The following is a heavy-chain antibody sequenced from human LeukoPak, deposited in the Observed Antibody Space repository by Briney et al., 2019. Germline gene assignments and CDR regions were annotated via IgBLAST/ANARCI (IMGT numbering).Heavy chain of an antibody. J-gene: IGHJ3*02. D-gene: IGHD3-10*01. CDR3: ARGSGAFDI. CDR1: GGSTSSSYY. CDR2: VYSSGTT. Sequence: NASETLSLTCTVSGGSTSSSYYCAWIRQSPGKGLEWIGSVYSSGTTYYNPSLESRVTISVDTSKNQFSLKLSSVTAADTAVYYCARGSGAFDIWGQGTMVTVSS. V-gene: IGHV4-39*07.